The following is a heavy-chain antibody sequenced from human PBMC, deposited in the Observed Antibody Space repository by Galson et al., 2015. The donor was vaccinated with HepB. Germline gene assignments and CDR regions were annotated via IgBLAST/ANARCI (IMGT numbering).Heavy chain of an antibody. V-gene: IGHV3-30*18. J-gene: IGHJ4*02. CDR2: TSYDGIYK. CDR3: AEDIGSDSGSRWVFDY. CDR1: GFTFSAHA. Sequence: SLRLSCATSGFTFSAHAMHWVRQAPGKGLEWVTITSYDGIYKYYADSVRGRFTISRDNSKNTLSLQMNSLRADDTAVYYCAEDIGSDSGSRWVFDYWGQGILVTVSS. D-gene: IGHD3-10*01.